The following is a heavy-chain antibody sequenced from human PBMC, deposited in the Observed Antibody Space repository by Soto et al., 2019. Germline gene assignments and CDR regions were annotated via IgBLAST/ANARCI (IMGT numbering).Heavy chain of an antibody. D-gene: IGHD2-2*01. Sequence: SGGSLRLSCAASGFTFSSYGMHWVRQAPGKGLEWVAVIWYDGSNKYYADSVKGRFAISRDNSKNTLYLQMNSLRAEDTAVYYCARDMDVVPAASPLNQNYGMDVWGQGTTVTVSS. J-gene: IGHJ6*02. CDR3: ARDMDVVPAASPLNQNYGMDV. V-gene: IGHV3-33*01. CDR2: IWYDGSNK. CDR1: GFTFSSYG.